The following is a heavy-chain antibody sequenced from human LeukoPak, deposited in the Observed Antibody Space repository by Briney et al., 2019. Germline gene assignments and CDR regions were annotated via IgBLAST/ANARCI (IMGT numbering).Heavy chain of an antibody. V-gene: IGHV4-59*01. J-gene: IGHJ3*01. CDR2: RYYSGDT. CDR3: VGEKSFFGEAA. D-gene: IGHD3-10*01. CDR1: GGSITMYY. Sequence: SETLSLTCTVSGGSITMYYWNWIRQPPGKGLEWIGHRYYSGDTNYNPSLKSRVAISVDTSKNQFSLKVNSVTAADTAVYYCVGEKSFFGEAAWSQGTMVTVSS.